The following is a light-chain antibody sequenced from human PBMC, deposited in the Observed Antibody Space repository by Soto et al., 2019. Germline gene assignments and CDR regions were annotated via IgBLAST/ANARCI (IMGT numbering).Light chain of an antibody. CDR3: QQYNNWART. CDR1: QSVSGN. V-gene: IGKV3-15*01. CDR2: GAS. J-gene: IGKJ1*01. Sequence: EIVMTQSPGTLSVSPGERATLSCRASQSVSGNLAWYQQKPAQAPRLLIYGASTRATGIPARFSGSGSGTEFTLTISSLQSEDFAVYYCQQYNNWARTFGQGTKVEIK.